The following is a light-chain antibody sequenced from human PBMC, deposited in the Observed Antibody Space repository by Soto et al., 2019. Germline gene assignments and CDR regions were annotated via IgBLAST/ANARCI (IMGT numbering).Light chain of an antibody. CDR2: WAS. CDR3: QQYYSIPLT. CDR1: QTVLYDSNNKNY. V-gene: IGKV4-1*01. J-gene: IGKJ4*01. Sequence: DIVVTQSPESLAVSLGERATINCKSSQTVLYDSNNKNYLAWYQHKPGQPPKLLFYWASTRESGVPDRFSAAGSGTDFTLTISSLQAEDVAVYYCQQYYSIPLTFGGGTKVDI.